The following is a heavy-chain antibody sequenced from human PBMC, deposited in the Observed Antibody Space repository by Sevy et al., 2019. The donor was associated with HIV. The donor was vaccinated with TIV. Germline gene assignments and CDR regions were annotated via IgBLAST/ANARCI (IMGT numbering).Heavy chain of an antibody. V-gene: IGHV3-21*01. CDR1: GFTFSSYS. Sequence: GGSLRLSCAASGFTFSSYSMNWVRQAPGKGLEWVSSISSSSSYIYYADSVKGRFTISRDNAKNSLYLQMNSLRAEDTAVYYCARDAALSNYYDSSGYPNALDIWGQGTMVTVSS. CDR2: ISSSSSYI. J-gene: IGHJ3*02. CDR3: ARDAALSNYYDSSGYPNALDI. D-gene: IGHD3-22*01.